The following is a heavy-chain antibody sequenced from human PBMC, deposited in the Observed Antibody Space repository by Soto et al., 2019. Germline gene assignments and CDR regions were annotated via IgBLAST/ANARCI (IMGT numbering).Heavy chain of an antibody. Sequence: QVQLQESGPGLVKPSQTLSLTCTVSGGSISSGGYYWSWIRQHPGKGLEWIGYIYYSGSTYYNPSLKSRVSISVDTSKNQFSLKLSSVTAADTAVYYCASIVVVVAAQGGWFDPWGQGTLVTVSS. D-gene: IGHD2-15*01. CDR3: ASIVVVVAAQGGWFDP. J-gene: IGHJ5*02. CDR1: GGSISSGGYY. CDR2: IYYSGST. V-gene: IGHV4-31*03.